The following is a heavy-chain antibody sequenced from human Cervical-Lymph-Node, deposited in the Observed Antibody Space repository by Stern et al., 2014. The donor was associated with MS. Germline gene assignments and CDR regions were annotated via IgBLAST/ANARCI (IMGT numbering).Heavy chain of an antibody. J-gene: IGHJ6*02. CDR1: GYTFIRYY. D-gene: IGHD1-14*01. V-gene: IGHV1-46*01. Sequence: EQLVESGAEVKKPGASVKLSCKTFGYTFIRYYIHWVRQAPGHGLEWMGVINPNGGSQTYAKKCLGRGSMTRDMSTRTVDMELSSLRSEDTAVYYCAREVVWVTGSLYFYHYGTDVWGQGTTVTVS. CDR3: AREVVWVTGSLYFYHYGTDV. CDR2: INPNGGSQ.